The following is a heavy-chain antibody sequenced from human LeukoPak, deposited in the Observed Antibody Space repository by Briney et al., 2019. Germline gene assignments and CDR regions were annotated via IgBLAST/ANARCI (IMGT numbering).Heavy chain of an antibody. CDR1: GDSVRGDTYY. J-gene: IGHJ3*01. CDR2: VYYSGRT. D-gene: IGHD3-22*01. CDR3: VRETTTEYYDSGGYYRRTEVFDA. V-gene: IGHV4-61*01. Sequence: SETLSLTCTVSGDSVRGDTYYWSWIRQPPGKGLEWIGFVYYSGRTNYNASLKSRVTMSVDTSKNQFSLMLRSVTAADTAVYYCVRETTTEYYDSGGYYRRTEVFDAWGQGTMVTVSS.